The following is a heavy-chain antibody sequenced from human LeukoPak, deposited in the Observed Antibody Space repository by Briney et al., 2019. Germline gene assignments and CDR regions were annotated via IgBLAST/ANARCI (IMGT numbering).Heavy chain of an antibody. CDR3: AKDRGPKVLRYFDWLLPY. D-gene: IGHD3-9*01. J-gene: IGHJ4*02. Sequence: GGSLRLSCAASGFTFSSYGMSWVRQAPGKGLEWVSAISGSGGSTYYADSVKGRFTISRDNSKNTLYLQMNSLRAEDTAVYYCAKDRGPKVLRYFDWLLPYWGQGTLVTVSS. CDR1: GFTFSSYG. CDR2: ISGSGGST. V-gene: IGHV3-23*01.